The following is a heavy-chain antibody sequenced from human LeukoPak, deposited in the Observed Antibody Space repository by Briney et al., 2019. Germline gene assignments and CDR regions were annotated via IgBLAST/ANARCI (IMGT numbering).Heavy chain of an antibody. CDR2: IWYDGGNK. Sequence: GGSLRLSCAASGFTFNNYHMYWVRQAPGKGLEWVAVIWYDGGNKEYADSVKGRFTISRDNSKYTLYLQMHSLSPEDTAVYHCARDYYDSSGYRIFDSWGQGTRVTVSS. CDR3: ARDYYDSSGYRIFDS. D-gene: IGHD3-22*01. V-gene: IGHV3-33*08. J-gene: IGHJ4*02. CDR1: GFTFNNYH.